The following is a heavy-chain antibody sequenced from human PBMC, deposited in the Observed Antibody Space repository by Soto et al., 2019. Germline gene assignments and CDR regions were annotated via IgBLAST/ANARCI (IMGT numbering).Heavy chain of an antibody. J-gene: IGHJ6*03. CDR1: GYTFTGYY. CDR2: INPNSGGT. CDR3: ARGTSSDYVWAYYMDV. V-gene: IGHV1-2*04. Sequence: ASVKVSCKASGYTFTGYYMHWVRQAPGQGLEWMGWINPNSGGTNYAQKFQGWVTMTRDTSISTAYMELSRLRSDDTAVYYCARGTSSDYVWAYYMDVWGKGTTVTVSS. D-gene: IGHD3-16*01.